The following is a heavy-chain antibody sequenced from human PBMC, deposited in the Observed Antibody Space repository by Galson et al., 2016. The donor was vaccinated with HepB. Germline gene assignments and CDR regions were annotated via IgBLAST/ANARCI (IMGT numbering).Heavy chain of an antibody. D-gene: IGHD3-10*01. CDR3: ATESLTMVRGAPLYGRDV. Sequence: SVKVSCKASGYTFIGYYIHWVRQAPGQGLEWMGWINPNSGGTNYAQKFKGWVTVTRDTSISTAYMEVSRLSSDDTAVYYCATESLTMVRGAPLYGRDVWGQGTTITVSS. CDR1: GYTFIGYY. V-gene: IGHV1-2*04. CDR2: INPNSGGT. J-gene: IGHJ6*02.